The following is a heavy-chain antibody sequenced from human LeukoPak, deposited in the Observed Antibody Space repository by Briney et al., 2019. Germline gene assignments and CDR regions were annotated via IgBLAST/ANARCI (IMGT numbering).Heavy chain of an antibody. CDR3: VNGWFGEFF. V-gene: IGHV3-64D*06. CDR2: ISSYGGST. Sequence: GGYLRLSCSASGFTFSNNAMHWVRQAPGKGLESVSVISSYGGSTYYADSVKGRFTISRDNSKNTLYLQMSSLRADDTAVYYCVNGWFGEFFWGQGTLVTVSS. J-gene: IGHJ4*02. D-gene: IGHD3-10*01. CDR1: GFTFSNNA.